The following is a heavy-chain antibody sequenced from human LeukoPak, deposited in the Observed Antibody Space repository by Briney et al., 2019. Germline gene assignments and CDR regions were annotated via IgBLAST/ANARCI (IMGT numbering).Heavy chain of an antibody. CDR2: IYYTGST. D-gene: IGHD1-26*01. Sequence: PSETLSLTCSVSGGSISDKSWSWIRQSPGKGLEWIAYIYYTGSTYYNPTLKSRVTISVDPSKNQFSLRLTSVTAADTAVYYCAIPQWQATTGPWFDPWGQGTLVTVS. V-gene: IGHV4-59*01. CDR1: GGSISDKS. J-gene: IGHJ5*02. CDR3: AIPQWQATTGPWFDP.